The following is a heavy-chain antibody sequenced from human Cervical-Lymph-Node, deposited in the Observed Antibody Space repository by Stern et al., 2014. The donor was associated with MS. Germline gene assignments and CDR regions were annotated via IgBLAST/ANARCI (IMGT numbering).Heavy chain of an antibody. CDR1: GFTFDEYA. CDR3: SKDLHTYYDVLTGGFDS. J-gene: IGHJ4*02. Sequence: VQLVESGGGLVQTGRSLRLSCAASGFTFDEYAMHWVRQAPGKGLEWVSGISWNRDVLAYADSVKGRFTISRDNAKKSLYLQMNSLRPEDTALYYCSKDLHTYYDVLTGGFDSWGQGTLVTVSS. D-gene: IGHD3-9*01. CDR2: ISWNRDVL. V-gene: IGHV3-9*01.